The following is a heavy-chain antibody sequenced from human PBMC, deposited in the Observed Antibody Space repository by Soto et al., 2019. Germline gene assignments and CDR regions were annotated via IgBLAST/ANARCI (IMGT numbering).Heavy chain of an antibody. D-gene: IGHD3-9*01. J-gene: IGHJ4*02. CDR2: ISYDGSNK. CDR1: GFTFSSYG. CDR3: AKGDYDILTGPDY. Sequence: GGSLRLSCAASGFTFSSYGMHWVRQAPGKGLEWVAVISYDGSNKYYADSVKGRFTISRDNSKNTLYLQMNSLRAEDTVVYYCAKGDYDILTGPDYWGQGTLVTVSS. V-gene: IGHV3-30*18.